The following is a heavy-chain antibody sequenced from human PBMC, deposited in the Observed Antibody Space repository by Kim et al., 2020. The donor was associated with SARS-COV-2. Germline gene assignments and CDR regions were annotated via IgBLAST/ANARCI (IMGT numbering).Heavy chain of an antibody. CDR2: IYYSGST. J-gene: IGHJ2*01. CDR1: GGSISSYY. V-gene: IGHV4-59*08. Sequence: SETLSLTCTVSGGSISSYYWSWIRQPPGKGLEWIGYIYYSGSTNYNPSLKSRVTISVDTFKNQFSLKLSSVTAADTAVYYCARHGGARWLQSTSWYFDLWGRGTLVTVSS. D-gene: IGHD5-12*01. CDR3: ARHGGARWLQSTSWYFDL.